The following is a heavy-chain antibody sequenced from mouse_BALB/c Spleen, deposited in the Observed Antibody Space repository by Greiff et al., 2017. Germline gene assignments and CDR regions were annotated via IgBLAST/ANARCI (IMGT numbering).Heavy chain of an antibody. V-gene: IGHV1-82*01. CDR3: ARWGGYDDY. Sequence: QVQLQQSGPELVKPGASVKISCKASGYAFSSSWMNWVKQRPGQGLEWIGRIYPGDGDTNYNGKFKGKATLTADKSSSTAYMQLSSLTSVDSAVYFCARWGGYDDYWGQGTTLTVSS. J-gene: IGHJ2*01. CDR1: GYAFSSSW. D-gene: IGHD2-2*01. CDR2: IYPGDGDT.